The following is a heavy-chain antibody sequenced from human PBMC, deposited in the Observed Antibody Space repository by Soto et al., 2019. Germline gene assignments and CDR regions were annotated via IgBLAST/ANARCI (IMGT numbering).Heavy chain of an antibody. D-gene: IGHD1-7*01. Sequence: SETLSLTCSVSGDPISSANYYWAWIRQPPGKGLEWIGTIYYSGDTYYNPSLKSRFTVSIDTPKKEFSLKLSSVTAADTAVYYCARQLVRYNLNLRSYDFYGMDVWGQGTTVTVSS. CDR2: IYYSGDT. CDR3: ARQLVRYNLNLRSYDFYGMDV. J-gene: IGHJ6*02. V-gene: IGHV4-39*01. CDR1: GDPISSANYY.